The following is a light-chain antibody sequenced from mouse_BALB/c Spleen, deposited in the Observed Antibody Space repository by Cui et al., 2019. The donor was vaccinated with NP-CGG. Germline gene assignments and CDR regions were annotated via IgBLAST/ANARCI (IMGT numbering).Light chain of an antibody. V-gene: IGLV1*01. CDR1: TGAVTTSNY. J-gene: IGLJ1*01. Sequence: QAVANEESGPTRSSGEKVTLTCRSSTGAVTTSNYANWVQEKPDHLFTGLISGTNNRAPGFPARFSGSLIGDKAALTITGAQTEDEAIYFCALWYSNHWLFGGGTKLTVL. CDR3: ALWYSNHWL. CDR2: GTN.